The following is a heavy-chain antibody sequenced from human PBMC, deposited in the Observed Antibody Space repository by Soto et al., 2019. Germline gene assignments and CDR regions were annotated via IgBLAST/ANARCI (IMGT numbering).Heavy chain of an antibody. CDR3: TRGRRYSVSEAFDI. J-gene: IGHJ3*02. D-gene: IGHD1-26*01. Sequence: EVQLVESGGALVQPGGSLRVSCEASGFTFSSYWMHWVRRAPGKGLVWVARINGDGTVTTDANSVKGRFTISRDNAKNTLYLQMDSQRAEDTAMYYCTRGRRYSVSEAFDIWGQGTVVNVSS. V-gene: IGHV3-74*01. CDR1: GFTFSSYW. CDR2: INGDGTVT.